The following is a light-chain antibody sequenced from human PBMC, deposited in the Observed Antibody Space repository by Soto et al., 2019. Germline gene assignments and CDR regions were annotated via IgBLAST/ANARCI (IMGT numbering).Light chain of an antibody. J-gene: IGLJ2*01. CDR3: SSYTSSSTVVV. CDR1: SSDVGAFDY. V-gene: IGLV2-14*01. Sequence: QSVLTQPASVSGSPGQSITISCTGTSSDVGAFDYVSWYQQHPGKAPKLIIYEVSDRPSGVSNRFSGSKSGNTASLTISGLQAEDEADYYCSSYTSSSTVVVCGGGTQLTVL. CDR2: EVS.